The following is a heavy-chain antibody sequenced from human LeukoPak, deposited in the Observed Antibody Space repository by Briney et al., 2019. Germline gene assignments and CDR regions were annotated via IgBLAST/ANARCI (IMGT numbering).Heavy chain of an antibody. CDR2: ISSSSSYI. CDR1: GFTFSSYS. V-gene: IGHV3-21*01. Sequence: GGSLRLSCAASGFTFSSYSMNWVRQAPGKGLEWVSSISSSSSYIYYADSVKGRFTISRDNAKNSLYLQMNSLRAEDTAVYYCARSLYDMLTDFVDYWGQGTLVTVSS. CDR3: ARSLYDMLTDFVDY. D-gene: IGHD3-9*01. J-gene: IGHJ4*02.